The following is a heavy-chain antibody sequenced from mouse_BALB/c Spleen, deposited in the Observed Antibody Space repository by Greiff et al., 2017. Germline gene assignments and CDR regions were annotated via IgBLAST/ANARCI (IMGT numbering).Heavy chain of an antibody. CDR2: ISNGGGST. D-gene: IGHD1-1*01. Sequence: EVKVEESGGGLVQPGGSLKLSCAASGFTFSSYTMSWVRQTPEKRLEWVAYISNGGGSTYYPDTVKGRFTISRDNAKNTLYLQMSSLKSEDTAMYYCARESYGSSFYFDVWGAGTTVTVSS. V-gene: IGHV5-12-2*01. J-gene: IGHJ1*01. CDR3: ARESYGSSFYFDV. CDR1: GFTFSSYT.